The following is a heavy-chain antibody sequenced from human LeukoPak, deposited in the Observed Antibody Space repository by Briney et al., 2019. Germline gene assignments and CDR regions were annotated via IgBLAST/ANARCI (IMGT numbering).Heavy chain of an antibody. V-gene: IGHV3-23*01. D-gene: IGHD3-10*01. Sequence: PGGSLRLSCAASGFTFSSYAMSWVRQAPPKGLEWVSAISGSGGTTYYADSVKGRSTISRDNSKNTLYLQMNSLRAEDTAVYYCSKNPSSGTYYRFDYWGQGTLVTVSS. CDR2: ISGSGGTT. J-gene: IGHJ4*02. CDR1: GFTFSSYA. CDR3: SKNPSSGTYYRFDY.